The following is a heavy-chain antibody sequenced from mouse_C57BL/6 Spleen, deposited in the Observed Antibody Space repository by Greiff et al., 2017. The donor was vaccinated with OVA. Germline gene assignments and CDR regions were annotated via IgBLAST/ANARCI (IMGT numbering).Heavy chain of an antibody. D-gene: IGHD1-1*01. J-gene: IGHJ1*03. CDR1: GFTFSSYA. CDR3: ARDREYYYYGSSYWYFDV. V-gene: IGHV5-4*01. Sequence: EVQLVESGGGLVKPGGSLKLSCAASGFTFSSYAMSWVRQTPEKRLEWVATISDGGSYTYYPDNVKGRFTISRDNAKNNLYLQMSHLKSEDTAMYYCARDREYYYYGSSYWYFDVWGTGTTVTVSS. CDR2: ISDGGSYT.